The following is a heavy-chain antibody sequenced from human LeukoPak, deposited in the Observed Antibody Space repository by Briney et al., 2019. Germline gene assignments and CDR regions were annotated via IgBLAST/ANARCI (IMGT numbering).Heavy chain of an antibody. J-gene: IGHJ3*02. CDR3: AAPDELTARFGGASDI. CDR2: IYYSGST. Sequence: PSQILSLTCTVSGGSISSGDYYWSWIRQPPGKGLEWIGYIYYSGSTYYNPSLKSRVTISVDTSKNQFSLKLSSVTAADTAVYYCAAPDELTARFGGASDIWGQGTMVTVSS. CDR1: GGSISSGDYY. V-gene: IGHV4-30-4*01. D-gene: IGHD2-21*02.